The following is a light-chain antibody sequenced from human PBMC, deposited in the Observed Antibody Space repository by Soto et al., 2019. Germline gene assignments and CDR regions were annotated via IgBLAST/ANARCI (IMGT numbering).Light chain of an antibody. CDR1: EHISTN. CDR3: QQYNNWPPNT. V-gene: IGKV3-15*01. Sequence: IAVTQSPSTLSLSPGISATLSCRASEHISTNLAWYQQKPGQAPRLLIYYASTRATGIPDRFSGSGSGTEFTLTISSLQSEDFAVYYCQQYNNWPPNTFGQGTRLEIK. J-gene: IGKJ5*01. CDR2: YAS.